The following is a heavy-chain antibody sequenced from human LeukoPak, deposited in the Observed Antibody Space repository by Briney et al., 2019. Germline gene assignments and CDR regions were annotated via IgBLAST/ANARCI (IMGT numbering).Heavy chain of an antibody. J-gene: IGHJ4*02. CDR2: IYYSGST. CDR1: GGSISSYY. V-gene: IGHV4-59*01. CDR3: ARGVKGSYSFFDY. D-gene: IGHD3-10*01. Sequence: SETLSLTCTVSGGSISSYYWGWIRQPPGKGLEWIGYIYYSGSTNYNPSLKSRVTISVDTSKNQFSLKLSSVTAADTAVYYCARGVKGSYSFFDYWGQGTLATVSS.